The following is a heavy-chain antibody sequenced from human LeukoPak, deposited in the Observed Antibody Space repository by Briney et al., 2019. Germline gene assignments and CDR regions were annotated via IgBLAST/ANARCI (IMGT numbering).Heavy chain of an antibody. J-gene: IGHJ6*04. V-gene: IGHV3-74*01. Sequence: PGGSLRLSCEASGFTFSSYWMHWVRQPPGKGLLWVSRIDYDGTNTFYADSVKGRFTVSRDNAKNTLYLQMNSLRAEDTAVYYYAELGITMIGGVWGKGTTVTISS. CDR3: AELGITMIGGV. CDR1: GFTFSSYW. CDR2: IDYDGTNT. D-gene: IGHD3-10*02.